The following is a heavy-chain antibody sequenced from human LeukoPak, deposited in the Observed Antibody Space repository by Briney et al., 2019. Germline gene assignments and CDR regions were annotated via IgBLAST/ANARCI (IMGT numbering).Heavy chain of an antibody. J-gene: IGHJ4*02. CDR3: ASLYDSSGYYYFPDF. V-gene: IGHV3-21*04. CDR1: GFTFSYYS. D-gene: IGHD3-22*01. CDR2: ITSSGSYI. Sequence: GGSLRLSCAASGFTFSYYSMNWVRQAPGKGLEWVSSITSSGSYIYYADSVKGRFTISRDNAKNSLYLQMNSLRAEDTAVYYCASLYDSSGYYYFPDFWGQGTLVTVSS.